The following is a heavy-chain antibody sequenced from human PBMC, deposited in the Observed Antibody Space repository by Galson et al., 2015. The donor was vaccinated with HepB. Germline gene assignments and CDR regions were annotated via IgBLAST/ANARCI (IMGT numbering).Heavy chain of an antibody. V-gene: IGHV1-69*06. CDR3: ARSEWDSSSWYGSFDY. J-gene: IGHJ4*02. Sequence: SVKVSCKASGGTFSSYAISWVRQAPGQGLEWMGGIIPIFGTANYAQKFQGRVTITADTSTSTAYMELSSLRAEDTAVYYCARSEWDSSSWYGSFDYWGQGTLVTVSS. CDR2: IIPIFGTA. CDR1: GGTFSSYA. D-gene: IGHD6-13*01.